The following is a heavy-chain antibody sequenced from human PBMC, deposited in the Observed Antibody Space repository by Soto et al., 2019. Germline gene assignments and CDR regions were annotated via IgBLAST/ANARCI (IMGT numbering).Heavy chain of an antibody. D-gene: IGHD3-22*01. J-gene: IGHJ3*02. CDR2: ISYDGSNK. CDR1: GFTFSSYA. CDR3: ARSLSKYYYDSSGYYGYVAFDI. Sequence: GGSLRLSCAASGFTFSSYAMHWVRQAPGKGLEWVAVISYDGSNKYYADSVKGRFTISRDNSKNTLYLQMNSLRAEDTAVYYCARSLSKYYYDSSGYYGYVAFDIWGQGTMVTVSS. V-gene: IGHV3-30*04.